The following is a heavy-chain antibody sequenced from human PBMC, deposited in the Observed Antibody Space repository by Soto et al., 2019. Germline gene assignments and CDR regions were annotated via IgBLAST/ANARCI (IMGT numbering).Heavy chain of an antibody. J-gene: IGHJ4*02. CDR1: GGSISSGGYY. Sequence: QVQLQESGPGLVKPSQTLSLTCTVSGGSISSGGYYWSWIRQHPGKGLEWIGYIYYSGSTYYHPSLKSRVTISVDTSKNQFSLKLSSVTAADTAVYYCARDLPDDFSPPVLGYWGQGTLVTVSS. CDR2: IYYSGST. CDR3: ARDLPDDFSPPVLGY. V-gene: IGHV4-31*03. D-gene: IGHD3-3*01.